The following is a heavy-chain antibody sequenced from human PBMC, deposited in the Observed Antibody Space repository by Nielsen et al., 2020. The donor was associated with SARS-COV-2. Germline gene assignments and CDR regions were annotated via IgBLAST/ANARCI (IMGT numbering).Heavy chain of an antibody. J-gene: IGHJ4*02. CDR3: AREGIDYIDSPGFSFDY. Sequence: GSLKISCAASGFTFRRYGMHWVRQAPGKGLEWVAVIWYDGSNRYFADYVKGRFTISRDNSNNILYLQMDSLRAEDTAVYYCAREGIDYIDSPGFSFDYWGQGTLVTVSS. V-gene: IGHV3-33*01. CDR2: IWYDGSNR. D-gene: IGHD4-17*01. CDR1: GFTFRRYG.